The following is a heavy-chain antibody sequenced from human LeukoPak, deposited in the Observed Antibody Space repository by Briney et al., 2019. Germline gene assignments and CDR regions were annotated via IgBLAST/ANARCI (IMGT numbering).Heavy chain of an antibody. Sequence: PGGSLRLSCAASGFTFTSYAMSWVRQAPGKGLEWVSAITGTGGSTYYAASVKGRFTVSRDNSKNTLYLQMSSLRAEDTAMYYCARDGAGGGGYDGYYFDYWGQGALVTVSS. D-gene: IGHD5-12*01. V-gene: IGHV3-23*01. CDR3: ARDGAGGGGYDGYYFDY. J-gene: IGHJ4*02. CDR2: ITGTGGST. CDR1: GFTFTSYA.